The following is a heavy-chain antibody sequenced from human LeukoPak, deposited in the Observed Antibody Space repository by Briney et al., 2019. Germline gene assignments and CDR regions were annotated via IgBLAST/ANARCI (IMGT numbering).Heavy chain of an antibody. J-gene: IGHJ5*02. V-gene: IGHV4-39*07. CDR2: IYYSGST. CDR1: GGSISSSSYY. Sequence: SETLSLTCTVSGGSISSSSYYWGWIRQPPGKGLEWIGSIYYSGSTYYNPSLKSRVTISVDTSKNQFSLKLSSVTAADTAVYYCARESPTIVLLWSEPHLNWFDPWGQGTLVTVSS. D-gene: IGHD3-10*01. CDR3: ARESPTIVLLWSEPHLNWFDP.